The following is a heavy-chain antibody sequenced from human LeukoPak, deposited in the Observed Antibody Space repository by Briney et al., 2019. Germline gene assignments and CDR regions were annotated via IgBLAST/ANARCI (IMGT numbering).Heavy chain of an antibody. J-gene: IGHJ4*02. CDR2: ISSSGSTI. CDR1: GFTFSNYY. V-gene: IGHV3-11*04. CDR3: ASYRRAALDY. D-gene: IGHD6-13*01. Sequence: GGSLRLSCAASGFTFSNYYMSWIRQAPGKGLEWVSYISSSGSTIYYADSVKGRFTVSRDNAKNSLYLQMNSLRAEDTAVYYCASYRRAALDYWGQGTLVTVSS.